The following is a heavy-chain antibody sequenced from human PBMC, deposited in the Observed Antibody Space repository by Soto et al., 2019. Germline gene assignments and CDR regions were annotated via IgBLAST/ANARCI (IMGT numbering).Heavy chain of an antibody. D-gene: IGHD2-2*01. CDR2: VYHSGFV. J-gene: IGHJ4*02. CDR1: GDSISSRYW. CDR3: ARVRPPSRTRPAAVLYYFDY. Sequence: QVQLQESGPGLVKPSETLSLTCTVSGDSISSRYWWTWVRQPPGKGLEWLGEVYHSGFVSYNPSLESRVTVSVDKSMHQFSLNQASVTAGGTAVYYCARVRPPSRTRPAAVLYYFDYWGQGALVTVSS. V-gene: IGHV4-4*02.